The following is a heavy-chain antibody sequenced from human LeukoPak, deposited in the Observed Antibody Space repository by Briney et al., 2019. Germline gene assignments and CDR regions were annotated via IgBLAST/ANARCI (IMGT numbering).Heavy chain of an antibody. D-gene: IGHD3-9*01. J-gene: IGHJ4*02. CDR2: IYYSGST. V-gene: IGHV4-59*01. Sequence: PSETLSLTCTVSGGSISSYYWSWIRQPPGKGLEWIGYIYYSGSTNYNPSLKSRVTISVDTSKNQFSLKLSSVTAADTAVYYCARGYDILTGYPYYFDYWGQGTLVTVSS. CDR1: GGSISSYY. CDR3: ARGYDILTGYPYYFDY.